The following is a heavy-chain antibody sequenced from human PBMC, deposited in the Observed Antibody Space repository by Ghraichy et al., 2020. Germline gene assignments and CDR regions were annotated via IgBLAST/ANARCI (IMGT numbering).Heavy chain of an antibody. Sequence: ASVKVSCKASGYTFTSYGISWVRQAPGQGLEWMGWISAYNGNTNYAQKLQGRVTMTTDTSTSTAYMELRSLRSDDTAVYYCARGPIDFWSGSPLVNYFDYWGQGTLVTVSS. CDR3: ARGPIDFWSGSPLVNYFDY. J-gene: IGHJ4*02. CDR1: GYTFTSYG. V-gene: IGHV1-18*01. CDR2: ISAYNGNT. D-gene: IGHD3-3*01.